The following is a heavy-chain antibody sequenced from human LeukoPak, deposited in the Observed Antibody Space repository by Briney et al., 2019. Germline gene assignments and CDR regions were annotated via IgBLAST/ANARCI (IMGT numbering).Heavy chain of an antibody. J-gene: IGHJ5*02. CDR1: GGPISSYY. CDR2: IYTSGST. D-gene: IGHD3-10*01. Sequence: SETLSLTCTVSGGPISSYYWSWIRQPAGKGLEWIGRIYTSGSTNYNPSLKSRVTMSVDTSKNQFSLKLSSVTAADTAVYYCARDFEYYGSGSLSWFDPWGQGTLVTVSS. V-gene: IGHV4-4*07. CDR3: ARDFEYYGSGSLSWFDP.